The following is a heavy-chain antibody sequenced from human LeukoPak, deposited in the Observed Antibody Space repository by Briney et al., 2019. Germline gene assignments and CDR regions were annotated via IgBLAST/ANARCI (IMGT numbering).Heavy chain of an antibody. V-gene: IGHV4-31*03. CDR3: AREPRDFYWFEV. CDR2: IHHTGST. Sequence: PSQTLSLTCSVSGGSISSGGYYWTWIRQYPGDGLEWIGYIHHTGSTYYKPSLQSRVTISVDTSKNQFSLWLTAVAAADTAVYYCAREPRDFYWFEVWGQGTPVTVSS. J-gene: IGHJ5*02. D-gene: IGHD2/OR15-2a*01. CDR1: GGSISSGGYY.